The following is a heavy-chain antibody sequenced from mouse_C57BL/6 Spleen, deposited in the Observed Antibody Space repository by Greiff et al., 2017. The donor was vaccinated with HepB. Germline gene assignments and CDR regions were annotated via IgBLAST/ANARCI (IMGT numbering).Heavy chain of an antibody. CDR3: TRVRGSYYYAMDY. Sequence: EVQGVESGEGLVKPGGSLKLSCAASGFTFSSYAMSWVRQTPEKRLEWVAYISSGGDYIYYADTVKGRFTISRDNARNTLYLQMSSLKSEDTAMYYCTRVRGSYYYAMDYWGQGTSVTVSS. J-gene: IGHJ4*01. CDR1: GFTFSSYA. CDR2: ISSGGDYI. V-gene: IGHV5-9-1*02.